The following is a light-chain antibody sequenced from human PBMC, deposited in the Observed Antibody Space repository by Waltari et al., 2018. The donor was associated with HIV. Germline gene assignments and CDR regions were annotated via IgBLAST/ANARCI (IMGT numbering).Light chain of an antibody. CDR2: STN. V-gene: IGLV1-44*01. CDR1: SSNIGSNT. CDR3: AAWDDSLNGPWV. J-gene: IGLJ3*02. Sequence: QSVLTQPPSASGTPGPRVTIPCSGRSSNIGSNTVNWYQQRPGTAPKLLIYSTNQRPSGVPDRFSGSKSGTSASLAISGLQSEDEADYYCAAWDDSLNGPWVFGGGTKLTVL.